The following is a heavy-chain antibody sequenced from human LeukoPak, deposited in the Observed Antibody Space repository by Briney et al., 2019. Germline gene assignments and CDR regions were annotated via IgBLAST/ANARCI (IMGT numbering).Heavy chain of an antibody. CDR3: ARGQPPRGYDFWSGTHNYYMDV. Sequence: SETQSLTCTVSGGSISSGSYYWSWIRQPAGKGLEWIGRIYTSGSTNYNPSLKSRVTISVDTSKNQFSLKLSSVTAADTAVYYCARGQPPRGYDFWSGTHNYYMDVWGKGTTVTVSS. J-gene: IGHJ6*03. V-gene: IGHV4-61*02. CDR2: IYTSGST. CDR1: GGSISSGSYY. D-gene: IGHD3-3*01.